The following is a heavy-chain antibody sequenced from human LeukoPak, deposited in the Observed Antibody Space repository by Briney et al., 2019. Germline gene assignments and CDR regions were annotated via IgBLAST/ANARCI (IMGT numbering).Heavy chain of an antibody. CDR2: IKQGGREE. CDR1: EFIFGVYW. D-gene: IGHD3-10*01. Sequence: GGSLRLSCAASEFIFGVYWMRWVRQAPGEGLEWGDNIKQGGREEKYVSSVKGQFAISRDDAKSTLYLQMDSLSGDDTAVYYCARDNGGWFDTWGRGTLVTVSS. CDR3: ARDNGGWFDT. V-gene: IGHV3-7*03. J-gene: IGHJ5*02.